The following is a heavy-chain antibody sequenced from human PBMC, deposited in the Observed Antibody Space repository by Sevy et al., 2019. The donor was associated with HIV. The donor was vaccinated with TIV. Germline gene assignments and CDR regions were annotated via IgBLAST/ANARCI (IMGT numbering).Heavy chain of an antibody. CDR3: AREGCTKPHDY. CDR2: LSFGCGEI. D-gene: IGHD2-8*01. J-gene: IGHJ4*02. CDR1: GFTFSKYS. V-gene: IGHV3-23*01. Sequence: GGSLRLSCAASGFTFSKYSMSWVRQPPGKGLEWVSTLSFGCGEINHADSVKGRFTISSDNSKNSLYLQMNTLRAEDTAVYYCAREGCTKPHDYWGQGTLVTVSS.